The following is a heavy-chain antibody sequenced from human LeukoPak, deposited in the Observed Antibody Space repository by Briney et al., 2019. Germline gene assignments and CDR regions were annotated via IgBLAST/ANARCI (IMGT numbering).Heavy chain of an antibody. CDR2: INHSGST. CDR3: ARRRRGYSYGYIDY. V-gene: IGHV4-34*01. Sequence: KPSETLSLTCAVYGGSFSGYYWSWIRQPPGKGLGWIGEINHSGSTNYNPSLKSRVTISVDTSKNQFSLKLSSVTAADTAVYYCARRRRGYSYGYIDYWGQGTLVTVSS. CDR1: GGSFSGYY. D-gene: IGHD5-18*01. J-gene: IGHJ4*02.